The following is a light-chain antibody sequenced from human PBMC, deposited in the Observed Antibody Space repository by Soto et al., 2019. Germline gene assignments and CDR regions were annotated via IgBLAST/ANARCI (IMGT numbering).Light chain of an antibody. CDR3: QHYNNWWT. Sequence: EIVMTQSPATLSVSPGERATLSCRASQSVSNNLAWYQKKPGQAPRLLIYGASTRATGIPARFSGSGSGTDFTLTIISLHSEDFAVYYCQHYNNWWTFGQGTKVEIK. V-gene: IGKV3-15*01. J-gene: IGKJ1*01. CDR1: QSVSNN. CDR2: GAS.